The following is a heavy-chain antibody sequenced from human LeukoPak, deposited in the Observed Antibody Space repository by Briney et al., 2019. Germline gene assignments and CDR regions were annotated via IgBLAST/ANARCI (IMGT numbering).Heavy chain of an antibody. CDR3: ARERVVSDYNWFDP. J-gene: IGHJ5*02. V-gene: IGHV4-34*01. CDR1: GVSFTGYS. D-gene: IGHD6-25*01. CDR2: VNRVGYT. Sequence: SETLSLTCAVHGVSFTGYSWSWIRQPPGKGLEWIGEVNRVGYTIYNPSLKSRVTISIDTSTTQFSLRLTSVTVADTAVYFCARERVVSDYNWFDPWGQGTLVTVSS.